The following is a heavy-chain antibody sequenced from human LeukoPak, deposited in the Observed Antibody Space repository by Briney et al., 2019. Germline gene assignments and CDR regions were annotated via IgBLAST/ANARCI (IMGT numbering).Heavy chain of an antibody. V-gene: IGHV3-23*01. CDR3: AKDLYSSGWYGSGY. D-gene: IGHD6-19*01. J-gene: IGHJ4*02. CDR1: GFTFSSYA. Sequence: GGSLRLSCAASGFTFSSYAMSWVRQAPGKGLEWVSAISGSGGSTYYADSVKGRFTISRDNSKSTLYLQMNSLRAEDTAVYYCAKDLYSSGWYGSGYWGQGTLVTVSS. CDR2: ISGSGGST.